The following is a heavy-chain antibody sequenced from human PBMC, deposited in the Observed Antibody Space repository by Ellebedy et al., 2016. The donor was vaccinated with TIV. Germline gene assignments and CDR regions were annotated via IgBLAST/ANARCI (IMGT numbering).Heavy chain of an antibody. CDR3: ARAHSSGYYANWFDP. CDR2: VIPIFGTA. Sequence: ASVKVSCKASGGTFINYIISWVRQAPGQGLEWMGGVIPIFGTANYAQKFQGRVTITADDSTSTAYVELSSLRSEDTAVYYCARAHSSGYYANWFDPWGQGTLVTVSS. V-gene: IGHV1-69*13. J-gene: IGHJ5*02. CDR1: GGTFINYI. D-gene: IGHD3-22*01.